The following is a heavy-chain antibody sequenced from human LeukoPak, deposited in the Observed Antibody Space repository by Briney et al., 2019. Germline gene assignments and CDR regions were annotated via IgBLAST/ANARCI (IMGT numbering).Heavy chain of an antibody. CDR3: ARDKAQVVFPGAEYFQH. Sequence: PGRSLRLSCAASGFTFSSYAMHWVRQAPGKGLEWVAVISYDGSNKYYADSVKGRFTISRDNSKNTLYLQMSSLRAEDTAVYYCARDKAQVVFPGAEYFQHWGQGTLVTVSS. J-gene: IGHJ1*01. D-gene: IGHD2-15*01. V-gene: IGHV3-30-3*01. CDR1: GFTFSSYA. CDR2: ISYDGSNK.